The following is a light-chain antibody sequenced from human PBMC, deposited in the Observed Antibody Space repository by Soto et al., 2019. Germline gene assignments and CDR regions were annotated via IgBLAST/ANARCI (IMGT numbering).Light chain of an antibody. Sequence: EIVLPQSPATLSLSPGERATLSCRASQRISSYLAWYQQKPGQAPRLLMFRTSSRATGFPARFSGSGSGTEFNLTISSLQSEDFGVYYCQQYNNWPRATFGGGTKVDIK. CDR2: RTS. V-gene: IGKV3-15*01. CDR1: QRISSY. CDR3: QQYNNWPRAT. J-gene: IGKJ4*01.